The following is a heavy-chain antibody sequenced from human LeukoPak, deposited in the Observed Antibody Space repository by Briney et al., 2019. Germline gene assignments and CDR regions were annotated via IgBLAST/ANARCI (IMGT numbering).Heavy chain of an antibody. Sequence: SETLSLTCTVSGGSISSYSWNWIRQPPGKGLEWIGYIHYSGNSNYNPSLKSRVTISVDTSKNQLYLQLSSVTAADTAVYYCASRRSSWYVRAEYFQHWGQGTLVTVSS. CDR1: GGSISSYS. D-gene: IGHD6-13*01. CDR3: ASRRSSWYVRAEYFQH. CDR2: IHYSGNS. J-gene: IGHJ1*01. V-gene: IGHV4-59*01.